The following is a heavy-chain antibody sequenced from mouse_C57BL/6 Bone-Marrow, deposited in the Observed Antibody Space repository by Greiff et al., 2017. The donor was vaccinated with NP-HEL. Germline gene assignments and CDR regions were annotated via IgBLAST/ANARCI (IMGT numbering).Heavy chain of an antibody. D-gene: IGHD3-2*02. J-gene: IGHJ2*01. CDR3: ARDSGYAFDY. CDR1: CYTFTSYW. Sequence: QVQLQQPGTELVKPGASVKLSCKASCYTFTSYWMHWLKPRPGQGLAWIGNINPNNGGTNDNEKFKTKATLTVDKSSSTAYMQLSSLTSEDSAVYYCARDSGYAFDYWGQGTTLTVSS. V-gene: IGHV1-53*01. CDR2: INPNNGGT.